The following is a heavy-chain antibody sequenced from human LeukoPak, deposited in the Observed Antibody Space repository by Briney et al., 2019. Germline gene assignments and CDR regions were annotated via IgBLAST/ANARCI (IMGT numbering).Heavy chain of an antibody. V-gene: IGHV3-21*01. Sequence: GGSLRLSCAASGGDFSNSCMDWVRQAPGKGLEWVSSISWRSIYRYTADLVRGRFTISRDDAKNLLYLEMNSLRDEDTAIYYCATSDGIGRYSFDYWGQGTLVSVSS. CDR1: GGDFSNSC. CDR2: ISWRSIYR. D-gene: IGHD2-15*01. CDR3: ATSDGIGRYSFDY. J-gene: IGHJ4*02.